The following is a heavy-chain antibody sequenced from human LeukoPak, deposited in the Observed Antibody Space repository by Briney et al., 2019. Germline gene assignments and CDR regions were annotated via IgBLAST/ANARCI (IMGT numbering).Heavy chain of an antibody. CDR1: GGSISSSSYY. CDR2: IYYSGST. J-gene: IGHJ3*02. V-gene: IGHV4-39*01. CDR3: ARALPRHDAFDI. Sequence: SETLSLTCTVSGGSISSSSYYWGWIRQPPGKGLEWIGSIYYSGSTYYNPSLKSRVTISVDTSKNQFSLKLSSVTAADTAVYYCARALPRHDAFDIWGQGTMVTVSS.